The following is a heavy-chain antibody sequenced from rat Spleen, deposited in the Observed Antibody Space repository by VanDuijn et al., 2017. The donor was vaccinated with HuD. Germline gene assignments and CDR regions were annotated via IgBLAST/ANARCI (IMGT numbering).Heavy chain of an antibody. V-gene: IGHV5-31*01. D-gene: IGHD2-7*01. Sequence: EVQLVASGGGLVQPGRSLKISCVASGFTFNNYWMSWISQAPGKGLEWVASITNTGGNIYYPDSVKGRFTISSNNAQNTLYMQMDSLRSEDTATYYCVSHGARISRFAYWGQGTLVTVSS. J-gene: IGHJ3*01. CDR3: VSHGARISRFAY. CDR2: ITNTGGNI. CDR1: GFTFNNYW.